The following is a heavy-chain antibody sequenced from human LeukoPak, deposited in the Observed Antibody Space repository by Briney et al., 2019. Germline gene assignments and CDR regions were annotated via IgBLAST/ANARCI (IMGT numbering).Heavy chain of an antibody. CDR3: ARSGIAAAGTPQGIYYYYYYMDV. V-gene: IGHV1-2*06. Sequence: GASVKVSCKASGYTFTGYYMHWVRQAPGQGLEWMGRINPNSGGTNYAQKFQGRVTMTRDTSISTAYMELSRLRSDDTAVYYSARSGIAAAGTPQGIYYYYYYMDVWGKGTTVTVSS. CDR2: INPNSGGT. J-gene: IGHJ6*03. CDR1: GYTFTGYY. D-gene: IGHD6-13*01.